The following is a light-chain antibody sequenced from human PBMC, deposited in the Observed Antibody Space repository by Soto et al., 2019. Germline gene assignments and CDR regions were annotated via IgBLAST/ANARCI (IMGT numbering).Light chain of an antibody. CDR3: QHYNSYSEA. J-gene: IGKJ1*01. CDR2: KAS. CDR1: QTISSW. V-gene: IGKV1-5*03. Sequence: DIQMTQSPSTQSGSVGDRVTITCRASQTISSWLAWYQQKPGKAPKLLIYKASTLKSGVPSRFSGSGSGTEFTLTISSLQPDDSATYYCQHYNSYSEAFGQGTKVDI.